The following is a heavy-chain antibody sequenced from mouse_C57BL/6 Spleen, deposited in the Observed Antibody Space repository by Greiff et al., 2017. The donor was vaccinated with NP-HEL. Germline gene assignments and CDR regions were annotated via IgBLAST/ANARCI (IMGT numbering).Heavy chain of an antibody. CDR3: ARKDDYYAMDY. V-gene: IGHV5-6*01. CDR2: ISSGGSYT. Sequence: EVQLQQSGGDLVKPGGSLKLSCAASGFTFSSYGMSWVRQTPDKRLEWVATISSGGSYTYYPDSVKGRFTISRDNAKNTLYLQMSSLKSEDTAMYYCARKDDYYAMDYWGQGTSVTVSS. J-gene: IGHJ4*01. CDR1: GFTFSSYG.